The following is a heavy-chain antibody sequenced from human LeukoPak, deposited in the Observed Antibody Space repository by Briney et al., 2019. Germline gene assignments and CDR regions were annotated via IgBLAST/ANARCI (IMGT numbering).Heavy chain of an antibody. CDR2: IYTSGST. CDR3: ARSGVYARSGWFDR. Sequence: PSETLSLTCTVSGGSLSSYYWSWIRQPPGKGLEWIGCIYTSGSTNYNPSLRSRVTISVDASKNQFSLKLSSVTAADTAVYYCARSGVYARSGWFDRWGQGTLVTVSS. D-gene: IGHD2-8*01. CDR1: GGSLSSYY. J-gene: IGHJ5*02. V-gene: IGHV4-4*09.